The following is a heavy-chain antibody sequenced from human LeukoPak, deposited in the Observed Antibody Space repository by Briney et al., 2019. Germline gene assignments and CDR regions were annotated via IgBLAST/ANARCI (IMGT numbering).Heavy chain of an antibody. J-gene: IGHJ3*02. V-gene: IGHV3-9*01. CDR2: ISWNSGSI. D-gene: IGHD6-6*01. Sequence: GGSLRLSCVASGFTFDDYAMHWGRQAPGKGLEWVSGISWNSGSIGYADSVKGRFTISRDNSKNTLYLQMNSLRAEDTAVYYCARPSRSSSSAFDIWGQGTMVTVSS. CDR3: ARPSRSSSSAFDI. CDR1: GFTFDDYA.